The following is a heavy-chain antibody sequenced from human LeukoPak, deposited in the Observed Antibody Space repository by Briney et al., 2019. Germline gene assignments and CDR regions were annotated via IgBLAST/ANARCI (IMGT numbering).Heavy chain of an antibody. Sequence: PGGSLRLSCAASGFTFSTYAMSWVRQAPGKGLEWVSAISGSGSYIYYADSVKGRFVISRDNSKNTLYLQLSSLRAEDTAVYYRAKSHSSGRYFQEWGQGTLVTVSS. CDR1: GFTFSTYA. V-gene: IGHV3-23*01. CDR2: ISGSGSYI. D-gene: IGHD6-19*01. CDR3: AKSHSSGRYFQE. J-gene: IGHJ1*01.